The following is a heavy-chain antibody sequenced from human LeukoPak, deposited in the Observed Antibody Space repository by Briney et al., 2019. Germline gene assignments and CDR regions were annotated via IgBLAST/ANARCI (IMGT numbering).Heavy chain of an antibody. CDR3: ARVSAAAAHSYAFDV. J-gene: IGHJ3*01. Sequence: QPGGSLRLSCAAWGFIFSTYGVTWVRQAPGKGLKWVAFISYDGIMKYFADSVKGRFTISRDNSKNTLYLQMDRLRPDDTAVYYCARVSAAAAHSYAFDVWGRGTLVTVSP. D-gene: IGHD2-2*01. CDR1: GFIFSTYG. V-gene: IGHV3-30*01. CDR2: ISYDGIMK.